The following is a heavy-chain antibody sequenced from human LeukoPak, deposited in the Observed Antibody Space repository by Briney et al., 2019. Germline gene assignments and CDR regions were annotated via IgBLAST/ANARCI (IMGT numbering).Heavy chain of an antibody. V-gene: IGHV7-4-1*02. D-gene: IGHD1-26*01. Sequence: ASVKVSCKASGYTFTTYAMNWVRQAPGQGLAWMGWINTKTGNPMYAQGFTGRFVFSLGTSVSTAYLQISSLKAEDTAVYYCAKGPGIVGAGGAFDIWGQGTMVTVPS. CDR2: INTKTGNP. CDR3: AKGPGIVGAGGAFDI. CDR1: GYTFTTYA. J-gene: IGHJ3*02.